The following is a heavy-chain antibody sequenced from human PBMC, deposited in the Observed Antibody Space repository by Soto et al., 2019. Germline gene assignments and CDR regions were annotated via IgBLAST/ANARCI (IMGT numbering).Heavy chain of an antibody. CDR3: ARAVTWGLDV. CDR2: ISRSSTGI. Sequence: EVQLVASGGGLVQPGGSLRLSCAASGFTFSLYSMSWVRPAPGKGLEWVSYISRSSTGIHYADSVKGRFTISRDDVTNSMHLQMNSLRDGDTAVYYCARAVTWGLDVWGQGTTVSISS. J-gene: IGHJ6*01. D-gene: IGHD3-10*01. CDR1: GFTFSLYS. V-gene: IGHV3-48*02.